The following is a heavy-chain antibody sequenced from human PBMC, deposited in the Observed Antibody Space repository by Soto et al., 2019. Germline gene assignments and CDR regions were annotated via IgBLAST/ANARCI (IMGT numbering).Heavy chain of an antibody. CDR3: ARETQHWGWAWGMDV. J-gene: IGHJ6*02. Sequence: QVQLQESGPGLVKPSETLSLTCTVSGGSISSYYWSWIRQPPGKGLEWIGYIYYSGSTNYNPSLKSRVPISVDTSKNQFALKLSSVTAADTAVYYCARETQHWGWAWGMDVWGQGTTVTVSS. V-gene: IGHV4-59*01. D-gene: IGHD2-8*02. CDR2: IYYSGST. CDR1: GGSISSYY.